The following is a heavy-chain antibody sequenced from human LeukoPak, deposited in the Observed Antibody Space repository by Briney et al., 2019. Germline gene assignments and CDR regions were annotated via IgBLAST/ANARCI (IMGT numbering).Heavy chain of an antibody. J-gene: IGHJ4*02. CDR1: GYTFTGYY. CDR2: INPNSGDT. V-gene: IGHV1-2*02. D-gene: IGHD6-19*01. CDR3: TRVAGSSGWYVL. Sequence: ASVKVSCKASGYTFTGYYMHWVRQAPGQELEWMGWINPNSGDTNYAQKFQGRVTMTRDTSISTAYMELSGLTSDDTAVYYCTRVAGSSGWYVLWGQGTLVTVSS.